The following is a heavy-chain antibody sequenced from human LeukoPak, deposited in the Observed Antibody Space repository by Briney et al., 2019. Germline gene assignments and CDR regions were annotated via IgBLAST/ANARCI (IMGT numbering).Heavy chain of an antibody. D-gene: IGHD3-16*02. Sequence: PSETLSLTCSVSGGSISSSNWWSWVRQPPEKGLEWIGEIYHSGSTNYNPSLKSRVTISIDKSKNQFSLKLTSVTAADTAVYYCAKNSPRSAADAWGHGTMVTVAS. V-gene: IGHV4-4*02. CDR1: GGSISSSNW. J-gene: IGHJ3*01. CDR2: IYHSGST. CDR3: AKNSPRSAADA.